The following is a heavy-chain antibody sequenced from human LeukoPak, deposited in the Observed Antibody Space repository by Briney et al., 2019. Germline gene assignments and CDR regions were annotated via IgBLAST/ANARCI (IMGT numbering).Heavy chain of an antibody. J-gene: IGHJ6*02. Sequence: GASVKVSCKASGYTFTSYYMHWVRQAPGQGLEWMGIINPSGGSTSYAQKFQGRVTMTRDTSTSTVYMELSSLRSEDTAVYYCARSEYYGSGSYQYYYYGMGVWGQGTTVTVSS. CDR1: GYTFTSYY. CDR3: ARSEYYGSGSYQYYYYGMGV. CDR2: INPSGGST. D-gene: IGHD3-10*01. V-gene: IGHV1-46*01.